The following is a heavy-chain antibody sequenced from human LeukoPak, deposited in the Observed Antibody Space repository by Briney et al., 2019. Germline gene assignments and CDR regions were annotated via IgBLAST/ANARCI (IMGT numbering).Heavy chain of an antibody. CDR1: GGSISSSNW. V-gene: IGHV4-4*02. CDR3: ARVTYYDILTGYYGMDV. CDR2: TYHSGST. D-gene: IGHD3-9*01. Sequence: PSETLSLTCAVSGGSISSSNWWSWVRQPPGKGLEWIGETYHSGSTNYNPSLKSRVTISVDKSKNQFSLKLSSVTAADTAVYYCARVTYYDILTGYYGMDVWGQGTTVTVSS. J-gene: IGHJ6*02.